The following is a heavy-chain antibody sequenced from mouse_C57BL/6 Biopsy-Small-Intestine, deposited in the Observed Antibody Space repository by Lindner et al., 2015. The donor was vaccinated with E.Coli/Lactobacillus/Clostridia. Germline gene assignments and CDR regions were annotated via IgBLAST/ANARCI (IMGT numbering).Heavy chain of an antibody. D-gene: IGHD4-1*01. CDR1: GFNIKDYF. Sequence: VQLQESGAELVKPGASVKLSCTASGFNIKDYFIHWVTQRTEQGLEWIGRIDPEDGKTKYAPKFQGKATITAATSSNTAYLQLSSLTFEDTAVYYCTRSAGTGWFAYWGQGTLVTVSA. V-gene: IGHV14-2*01. J-gene: IGHJ3*01. CDR2: IDPEDGKT. CDR3: TRSAGTGWFAY.